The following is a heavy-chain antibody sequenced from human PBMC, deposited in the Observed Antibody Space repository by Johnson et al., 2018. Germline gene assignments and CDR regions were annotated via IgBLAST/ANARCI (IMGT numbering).Heavy chain of an antibody. J-gene: IGHJ4*02. CDR2: ISVRSSTI. D-gene: IGHD6-19*01. V-gene: IGHV3-48*01. CDR3: SGTLLGGGWYGAIDS. CDR1: GFTFSNSD. Sequence: EVQLVESGGGLLQPGGSLRLSCAASGFTFSNSDMHWVRQAPGKGLEWLSYISVRSSTIYYADSVKGRFTISRADAKSSWYFQMNRLRAEDTAISSCSGTLLGGGWYGAIDSWGQGSLVIVSA.